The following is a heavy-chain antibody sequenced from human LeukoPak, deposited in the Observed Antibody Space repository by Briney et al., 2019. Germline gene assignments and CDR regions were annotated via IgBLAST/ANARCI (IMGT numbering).Heavy chain of an antibody. D-gene: IGHD3-10*01. CDR1: GYTFTSYY. J-gene: IGHJ4*02. CDR2: INPSGGST. V-gene: IGHV1-46*01. CDR3: ARVSGGDYYGSGIHY. Sequence: GASVKVSCKASGYTFTSYYMHWVRQAPGQGLEWMGIINPSGGSTSYAQKFQGRVTMTRDTSTSTVYMELSSLRSEDTAVYYCARVSGGDYYGSGIHYWGQGTLVTVSS.